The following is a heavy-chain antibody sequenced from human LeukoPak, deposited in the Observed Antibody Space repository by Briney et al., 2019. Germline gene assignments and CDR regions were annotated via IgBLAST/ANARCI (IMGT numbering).Heavy chain of an antibody. J-gene: IGHJ4*02. CDR3: ARLFGPPAYYYDSRRPALFDY. D-gene: IGHD3-22*01. CDR1: GGSISSSSYY. CDR2: IYYSGST. V-gene: IGHV4-39*01. Sequence: SETLSLTCTVSGGSISSSSYYWGWIRQPPGKGLEWIGSIYYSGSTYYNPSLKSRVTISVDTSKNQFSLKLISVTAADTAVYYCARLFGPPAYYYDSRRPALFDYWGQGTLVTASS.